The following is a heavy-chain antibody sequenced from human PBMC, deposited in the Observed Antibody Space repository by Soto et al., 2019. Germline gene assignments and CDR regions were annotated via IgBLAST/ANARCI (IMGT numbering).Heavy chain of an antibody. CDR1: GYTFTRNG. J-gene: IGHJ6*02. D-gene: IGHD3-22*01. V-gene: IGHV1-18*01. CDR2: ISPNSGNT. Sequence: ASVKVSCKTSGYTFTRNGISWVRQAPGQGLEWMGWISPNSGNTRYAQKLQDRVIMTTDTSTSTAYMELRSLRSDDTAVYYCVKDRDSNSWPSRDVWAQGPRSPSP. CDR3: VKDRDSNSWPSRDV.